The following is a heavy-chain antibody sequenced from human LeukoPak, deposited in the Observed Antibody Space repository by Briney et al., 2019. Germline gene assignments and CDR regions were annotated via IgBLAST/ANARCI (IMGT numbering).Heavy chain of an antibody. CDR2: INPNSGGT. Sequence: GASVKVFCKASGYTFTGYYMHWVRQAPRQGLEWMGWINPNSGGTNYAQKFQGRVTMTRDTSISTAYMELSRLRSDDTAVYYCARVRDFWSGWYDYWGQGTLVTVSS. CDR1: GYTFTGYY. D-gene: IGHD3-3*01. CDR3: ARVRDFWSGWYDY. J-gene: IGHJ4*02. V-gene: IGHV1-2*02.